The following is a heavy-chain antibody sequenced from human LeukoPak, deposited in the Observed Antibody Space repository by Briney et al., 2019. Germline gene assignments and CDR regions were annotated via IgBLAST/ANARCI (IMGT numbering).Heavy chain of an antibody. J-gene: IGHJ4*02. D-gene: IGHD5-12*01. Sequence: SETLSLTCTVSGGSISSSSYYWGWIRQPPGKGLEWIGSIYYSGSTYYNPSLKSRFTISVDTSKNQFSLKLSSVTAADTAVYYCARQYGGYNGNFDYWGQGTLVTVSS. V-gene: IGHV4-39*01. CDR3: ARQYGGYNGNFDY. CDR2: IYYSGST. CDR1: GGSISSSSYY.